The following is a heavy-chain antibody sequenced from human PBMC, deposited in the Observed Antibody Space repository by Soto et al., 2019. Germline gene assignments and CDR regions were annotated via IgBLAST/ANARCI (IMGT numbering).Heavy chain of an antibody. V-gene: IGHV4-31*03. J-gene: IGHJ6*02. Sequence: QVQLQESGPGLVKPSQTLSVTCTVSGGSISSGGYYWSWIRQHPWKGLEWIGYIYYSGSTYYNPSLKSRVTISVDTSKNQFSLKLSSVTAADTAVYYCARHNYASSGPAVEVWGHRTKVTVSS. D-gene: IGHD3-22*01. CDR3: ARHNYASSGPAVEV. CDR2: IYYSGST. CDR1: GGSISSGGYY.